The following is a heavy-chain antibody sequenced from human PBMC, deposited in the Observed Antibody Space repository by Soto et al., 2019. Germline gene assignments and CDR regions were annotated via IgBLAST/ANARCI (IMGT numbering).Heavy chain of an antibody. Sequence: SETLSLTCTVSGGSISSYYWSWIRQPPGKGLEWIGYIYYSGSTNYNPSLKSRVTISVDTSKNQFSLKLSSVTAADTAVYYCAGGIVGATPYYFDYWGQGALVTV. J-gene: IGHJ4*02. V-gene: IGHV4-59*01. CDR2: IYYSGST. CDR3: AGGIVGATPYYFDY. D-gene: IGHD1-26*01. CDR1: GGSISSYY.